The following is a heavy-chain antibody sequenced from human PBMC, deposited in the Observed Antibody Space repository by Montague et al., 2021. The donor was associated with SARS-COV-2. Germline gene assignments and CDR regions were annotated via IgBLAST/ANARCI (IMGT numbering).Heavy chain of an antibody. Sequence: SETLSLTCAVYGGSFNDYYRSWVRQPPGKGLEWIGEINHGGITNYSPSLKSRVTISADTSKNQFSLKLKSVTAADTANYYCARAHQGIAMIVVVMIGAEYYFDYWGQGSLVTVSS. V-gene: IGHV4-34*01. CDR3: ARAHQGIAMIVVVMIGAEYYFDY. J-gene: IGHJ4*02. D-gene: IGHD3-22*01. CDR2: INHGGIT. CDR1: GGSFNDYY.